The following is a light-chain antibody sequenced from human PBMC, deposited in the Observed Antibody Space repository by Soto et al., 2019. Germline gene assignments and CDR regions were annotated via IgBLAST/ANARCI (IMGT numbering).Light chain of an antibody. Sequence: DIQMTQSPSSLSASVGDRVTITCRASQGISSYLAWFQQKPGKAPKTLIYDVSSLRSGVPTRFSGSGSGTEFTLSISSLQPEDFATYYCQHYKTYRYPFGQGPRLQV. J-gene: IGKJ2*01. CDR1: QGISSY. CDR3: QHYKTYRYP. CDR2: DVS. V-gene: IGKV1-16*01.